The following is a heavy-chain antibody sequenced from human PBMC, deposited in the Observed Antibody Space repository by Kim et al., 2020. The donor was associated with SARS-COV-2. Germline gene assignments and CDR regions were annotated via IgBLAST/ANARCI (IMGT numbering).Heavy chain of an antibody. V-gene: IGHV3-11*06. Sequence: VKGRFTISRDNAKNSLYLQMNSLRAEDTAVYYCARAGDIVVVPASYGMDVWGQGTTVTVSS. J-gene: IGHJ6*02. D-gene: IGHD2-2*01. CDR3: ARAGDIVVVPASYGMDV.